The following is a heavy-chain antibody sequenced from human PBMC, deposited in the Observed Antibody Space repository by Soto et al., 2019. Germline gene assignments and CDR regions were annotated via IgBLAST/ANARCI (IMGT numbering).Heavy chain of an antibody. J-gene: IGHJ6*02. Sequence: GSLRLSCAASGFTFSSYSMHWVRQAPGKGLEWVSSISSSSSYIYYADSVKGRSTISRDNAKNSLHLQINSLRAEDTAVYYCLRYCSSTSCYTNGMDVWGQGTPVTVSS. CDR3: LRYCSSTSCYTNGMDV. CDR2: ISSSSSYI. V-gene: IGHV3-21*01. D-gene: IGHD2-2*02. CDR1: GFTFSSYS.